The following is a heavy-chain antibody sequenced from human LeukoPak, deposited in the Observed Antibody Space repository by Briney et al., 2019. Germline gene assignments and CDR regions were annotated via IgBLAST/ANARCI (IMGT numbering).Heavy chain of an antibody. J-gene: IGHJ5*02. CDR1: GYTFTSYD. CDR3: ARGATAYCGGDCSLFDP. CDR2: MNPNSGNT. Sequence: ASVTVSCKASGYTFTSYDINWVRQATGQGLEWMGWMNPNSGNTGYAQKFQGRVTMTRNTSISTAYMELSSLRSEDTAVYYCARGATAYCGGDCSLFDPWGQGTLVTVSS. D-gene: IGHD2-21*02. V-gene: IGHV1-8*01.